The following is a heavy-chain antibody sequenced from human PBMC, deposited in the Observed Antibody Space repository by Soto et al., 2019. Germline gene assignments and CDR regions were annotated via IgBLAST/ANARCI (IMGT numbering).Heavy chain of an antibody. CDR1: GDAFTNYI. CDR2: IIPMFGTP. CDR3: ARGRDQPPVGLYFDS. V-gene: IGHV1-69*01. Sequence: QVQLVQSGAEVKKPGSSVKVSCKASGDAFTNYIFDWVRQAPGQGLEWMGGIIPMFGTPKYAQTFQDRVTISADVPRGTAYLKLTSLRFADTAVYYCARGRDQPPVGLYFDSWGEGTRVTVSS. J-gene: IGHJ4*02. D-gene: IGHD1-26*01.